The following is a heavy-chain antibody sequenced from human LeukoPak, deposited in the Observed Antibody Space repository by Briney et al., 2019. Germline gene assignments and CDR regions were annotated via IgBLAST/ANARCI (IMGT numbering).Heavy chain of an antibody. V-gene: IGHV4-39*01. CDR2: ISYSGST. CDR3: ARRYYGSGSYYPFDY. J-gene: IGHJ4*02. Sequence: KPSETLSLTCTDSGGSISSSSYYSGCIRQPPPKRLEWIGSISYSGSTYYNPSLRTRDTLSVDTSKNQFSLKLSSVTAADTAVYYCARRYYGSGSYYPFDYWGQGTLVTVSS. D-gene: IGHD3-10*01. CDR1: GGSISSSSYY.